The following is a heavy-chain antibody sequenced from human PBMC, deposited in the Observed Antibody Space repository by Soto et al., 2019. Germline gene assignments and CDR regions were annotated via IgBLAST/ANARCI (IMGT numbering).Heavy chain of an antibody. V-gene: IGHV3-21*01. CDR3: VRSGTARLLRHSWFET. Sequence: EVQLVESGGGLVKPGGSLRLSCAASGFTFNTYDMNWVRQAPGKGLEWVSSITTSSAYIYYADSLKGRITISRDNAKNSLFLQMNILRAEDTAVYYCVRSGTARLLRHSWFETWGQGTLVTVSS. D-gene: IGHD2-21*01. CDR2: ITTSSAYI. J-gene: IGHJ5*02. CDR1: GFTFNTYD.